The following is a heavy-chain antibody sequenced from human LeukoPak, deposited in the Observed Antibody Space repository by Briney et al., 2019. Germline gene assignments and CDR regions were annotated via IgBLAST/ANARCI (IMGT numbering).Heavy chain of an antibody. CDR3: ARRAGGYSYGYTPFDY. CDR1: GYTFTSYG. J-gene: IGHJ4*02. CDR2: ISAYSGNT. D-gene: IGHD5-18*01. V-gene: IGHV1-18*01. Sequence: ASAKVSCKASGYTFTSYGISWVRQAPGQGLEWMGWISAYSGNTNYAQKLQGSVTMTTDTSTSTAYMELRSLRSDDTAVYYCARRAGGYSYGYTPFDYWGQGTLVTVSS.